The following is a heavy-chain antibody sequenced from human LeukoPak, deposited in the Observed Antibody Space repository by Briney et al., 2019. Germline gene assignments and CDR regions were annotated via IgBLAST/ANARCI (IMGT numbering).Heavy chain of an antibody. V-gene: IGHV3-23*01. CDR2: ISGSGSST. D-gene: IGHD1-26*01. J-gene: IGHJ4*02. Sequence: GGSLRLSCAASAFTFDDYGMSWVRQAPGKGLEWVSAISGSGSSTYYSDSVKGRFTISRDNSKNTLFLQMSSLRAEDTAVYYCATRGATQPPYWGQGTLVTVSS. CDR3: ATRGATQPPY. CDR1: AFTFDDYG.